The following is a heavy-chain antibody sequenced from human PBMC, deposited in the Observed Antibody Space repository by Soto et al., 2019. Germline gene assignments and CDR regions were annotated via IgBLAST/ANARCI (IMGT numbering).Heavy chain of an antibody. D-gene: IGHD6-19*01. V-gene: IGHV3-23*01. CDR1: GFPFSSYA. CDR3: AKGRGSWYYFDY. CDR2: SSGSGGST. J-gene: IGHJ4*02. Sequence: EVQLLESGGGLVQPGGSLRLSCAASGFPFSSYAMSWVRQAPGKGLEWVSVSSGSGGSTDYADSVKGRFTISRDNSKNTLYLQMNSLRAEDTAEYYCAKGRGSWYYFDYWGQGTLVTVSS.